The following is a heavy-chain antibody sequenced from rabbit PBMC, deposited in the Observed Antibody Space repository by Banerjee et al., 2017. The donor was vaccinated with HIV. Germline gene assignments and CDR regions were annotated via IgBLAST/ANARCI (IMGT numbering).Heavy chain of an antibody. J-gene: IGHJ3*01. D-gene: IGHD1-1*01. CDR3: ARDLPDIIGWNFGF. CDR2: INSITGKT. CDR1: GFSCTDNDV. V-gene: IGHV1S45*01. Sequence: QEQLVESGGGLVPPEGSLTLTCRASGFSCTDNDVRWWVRQAPGKGLEWIGCINSITGKTVYATWAKGRFTISRASSTTVFLQMTSLTAADTATYFCARDLPDIIGWNFGFWGQGTLVTVS.